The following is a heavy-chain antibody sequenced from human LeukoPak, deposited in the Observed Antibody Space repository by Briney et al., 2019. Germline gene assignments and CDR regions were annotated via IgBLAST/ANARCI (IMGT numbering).Heavy chain of an antibody. V-gene: IGHV1-2*02. D-gene: IGHD5-12*01. J-gene: IGHJ4*02. CDR3: ARHSGEQWLSHFDY. Sequence: GASVKVSCKVSKYTFTASYIHWVRQAPGQGLEWMGWIHPNTGTTNFAQKFQGRVALTRDASITTAYMDLSSLRSDDTAMYYCARHSGEQWLSHFDYWGQGTLVTVSS. CDR2: IHPNTGTT. CDR1: KYTFTASY.